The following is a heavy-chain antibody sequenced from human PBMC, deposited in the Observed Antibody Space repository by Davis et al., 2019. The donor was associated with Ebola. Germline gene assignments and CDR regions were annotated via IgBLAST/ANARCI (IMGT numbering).Heavy chain of an antibody. J-gene: IGHJ5*02. CDR3: ARATSYYGSGSYYNVWGWFDL. Sequence: SETLSLTCTVSGGSISSYYWSWIRQPPGKGLEWIGYIYYSGSTNYNPSLKSRVTISVDTSKNQFSLKLSSVTAADTAVYYCARATSYYGSGSYYNVWGWFDLWGQRTLVTVSS. CDR1: GGSISSYY. V-gene: IGHV4-59*01. CDR2: IYYSGST. D-gene: IGHD3-10*01.